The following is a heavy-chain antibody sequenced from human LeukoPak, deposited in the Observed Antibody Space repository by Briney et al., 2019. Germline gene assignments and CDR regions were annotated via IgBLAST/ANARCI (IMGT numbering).Heavy chain of an antibody. V-gene: IGHV3-21*01. J-gene: IGHJ3*02. CDR3: ARIYDSSGYYYVEAFDI. Sequence: GGSLRLSCAASGFTFSSYSMNWVRQAPGKGLEWVSSISSSSSYIYYADSVKGRFTISRDNAKNSLYLQMNSLRAEDTAVYYCARIYDSSGYYYVEAFDIWGQGTMVTVSS. CDR1: GFTFSSYS. D-gene: IGHD3-22*01. CDR2: ISSSSSYI.